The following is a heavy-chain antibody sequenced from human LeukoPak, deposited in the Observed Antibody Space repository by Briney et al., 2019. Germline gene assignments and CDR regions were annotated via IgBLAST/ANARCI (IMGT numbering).Heavy chain of an antibody. CDR3: ASSREPAGGDY. Sequence: GESLKISCKGSGYSFSNYWIGWVRQMPGKGLEWIGTIYPGDSDTRYSPSLQGQVTISVDKSISTAYLQWSSLKASDTAMYYCASSREPAGGDYWGQGTLVTVSS. CDR1: GYSFSNYW. V-gene: IGHV5-51*01. J-gene: IGHJ4*02. CDR2: IYPGDSDT. D-gene: IGHD1-14*01.